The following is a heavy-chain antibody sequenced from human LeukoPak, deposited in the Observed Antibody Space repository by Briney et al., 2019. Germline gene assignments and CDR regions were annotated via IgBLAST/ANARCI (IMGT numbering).Heavy chain of an antibody. Sequence: GGSLRLSCAASGFTFSSYWMHWVRQAPGKGLVWVSRINSDGSSTSYADSVKGRFTISRDNAKNTLYLQMNSLRAEDTAVYYCARDPELHVDYYYYGMDVWGQGTTVTVSS. V-gene: IGHV3-74*01. CDR3: ARDPELHVDYYYYGMDV. CDR1: GFTFSSYW. CDR2: INSDGSST. D-gene: IGHD2-15*01. J-gene: IGHJ6*02.